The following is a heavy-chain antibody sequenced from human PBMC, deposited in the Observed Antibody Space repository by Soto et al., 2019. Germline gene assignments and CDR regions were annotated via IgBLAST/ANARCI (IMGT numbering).Heavy chain of an antibody. Sequence: PGGSLRLSCAASGLTVMSNHMTWVRQAPGKGLEWVSIIYRDGTTYYADSVKGRFTISRDSSENTLYLQMSSLRAEDTAVYYCAKSLEEIYYGSGSFPPYYFDYWGPGTLVTVSS. D-gene: IGHD3-10*01. J-gene: IGHJ4*02. CDR1: GLTVMSNH. CDR3: AKSLEEIYYGSGSFPPYYFDY. V-gene: IGHV3-66*01. CDR2: IYRDGTT.